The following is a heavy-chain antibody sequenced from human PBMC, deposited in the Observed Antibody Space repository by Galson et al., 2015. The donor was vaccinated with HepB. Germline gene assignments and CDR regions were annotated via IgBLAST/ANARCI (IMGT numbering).Heavy chain of an antibody. CDR3: GSRRNYYDRSGYYCFQH. J-gene: IGHJ1*01. Sequence: SVKVSCKASGGTFSSYAISWVRQAAGRGLEWMGGIIPIFGTANYAQKFQGRVTITADESTSTAYMELSSLRSEDTAVDYCGSRRNYYDRSGYYCFQHWGQGTLVTVSS. D-gene: IGHD3-22*01. CDR2: IIPIFGTA. V-gene: IGHV1-69*13. CDR1: GGTFSSYA.